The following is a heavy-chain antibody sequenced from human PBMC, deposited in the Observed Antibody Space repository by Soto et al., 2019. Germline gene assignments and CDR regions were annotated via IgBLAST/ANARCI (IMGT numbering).Heavy chain of an antibody. Sequence: EVQLVESGGGLVQPGGSLRLSCAASGFTFSSYSMNWVRQAPGKGLEWVSYISSSSSTIYYADSVKGRFTISRDKTKNSLYLQMNSLRAEDTAVYYCAREDSSSWLNWFDPWGQGTLVTVSS. V-gene: IGHV3-48*01. J-gene: IGHJ5*02. CDR2: ISSSSSTI. CDR1: GFTFSSYS. D-gene: IGHD6-13*01. CDR3: AREDSSSWLNWFDP.